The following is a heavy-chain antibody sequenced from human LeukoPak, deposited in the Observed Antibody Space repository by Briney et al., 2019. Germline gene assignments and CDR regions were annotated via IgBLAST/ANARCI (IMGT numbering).Heavy chain of an antibody. CDR2: IDWDGDK. J-gene: IGHJ4*02. CDR3: ARGSGREVPAAMAFGY. V-gene: IGHV2-70*04. D-gene: IGHD2-2*01. Sequence: SGPALVKPTQTLTLTCTFSGFSLSTSGMRVSWIRQPPWKALEWLARIDWDGDKFYSTSLKTRLTISRDTSKIQVVLTMTNMDPVDTATYYCARGSGREVPAAMAFGYWGQGALVTVSS. CDR1: GFSLSTSGMR.